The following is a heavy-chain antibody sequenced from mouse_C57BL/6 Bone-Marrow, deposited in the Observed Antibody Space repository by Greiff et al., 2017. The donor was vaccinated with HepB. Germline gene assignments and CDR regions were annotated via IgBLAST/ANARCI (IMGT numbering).Heavy chain of an antibody. J-gene: IGHJ2*01. CDR3: ARRSYYVYFDY. CDR2: INPGSGGT. Sequence: QVQLKESGAELVRPGTSVKVSCKASGYAFTNYLIEWVQQRPGQGLEWIGVINPGSGGTNYNEKFKGKVTLTADKSSSTAYMQLSSLTSEDSAVYFCARRSYYVYFDYWGQGTTLTVSS. D-gene: IGHD1-1*01. V-gene: IGHV1-54*01. CDR1: GYAFTNYL.